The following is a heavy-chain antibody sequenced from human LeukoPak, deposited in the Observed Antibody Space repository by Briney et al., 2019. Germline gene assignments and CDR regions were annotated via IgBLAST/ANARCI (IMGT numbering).Heavy chain of an antibody. V-gene: IGHV4-38-2*02. J-gene: IGHJ4*02. CDR2: IYHSGST. Sequence: PSQTLSLTCTVSGYSISSGYYWGWIRQPPGKGLEWIGSIYHSGSTYYNPSLKSRVTISVDTSKNQFSLKLSSVTAADTAVYYRARSSPVLRYFDWLNFDYWGQGTLVTVSS. CDR1: GYSISSGYY. CDR3: ARSSPVLRYFDWLNFDY. D-gene: IGHD3-9*01.